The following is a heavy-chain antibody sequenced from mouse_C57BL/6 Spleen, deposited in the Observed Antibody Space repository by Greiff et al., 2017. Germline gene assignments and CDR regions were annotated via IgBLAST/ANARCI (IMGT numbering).Heavy chain of an antibody. CDR1: GYTFTNYW. D-gene: IGHD2-4*01. CDR3: ARRRLRRGDYYAMDY. J-gene: IGHJ4*01. CDR2: IYPGGGYT. Sequence: VQLQQSGAELVRPGTSVKMSCKASGYTFTNYWIGWAKQRPGHGLEWIGDIYPGGGYTNYNEKFKGKATLTADKSSSTAYMQFSSLTSEDSAIYYCARRRLRRGDYYAMDYWGQGTSVTVSS. V-gene: IGHV1-63*01.